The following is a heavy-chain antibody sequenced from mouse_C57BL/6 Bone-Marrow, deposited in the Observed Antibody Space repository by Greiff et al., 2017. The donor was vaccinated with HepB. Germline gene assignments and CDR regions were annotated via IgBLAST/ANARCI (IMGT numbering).Heavy chain of an antibody. CDR1: GYTFTDYE. CDR3: TIRSNYLAWFSY. V-gene: IGHV1-15*01. D-gene: IGHD2-5*01. Sequence: QVQLQQSGAELVRPGASVKLSCKASGYTFTDYEMHWVKQTPVHGLEWIGAIDPETGGTAYNQKFKGKAILTADKSSSTAYMELRSLTSGVSAVYYCTIRSNYLAWFSYWGQGTLVTVSA. CDR2: IDPETGGT. J-gene: IGHJ3*01.